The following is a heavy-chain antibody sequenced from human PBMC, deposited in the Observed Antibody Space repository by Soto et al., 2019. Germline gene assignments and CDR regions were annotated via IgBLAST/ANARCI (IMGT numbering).Heavy chain of an antibody. Sequence: QVQLVQSGAEVKKPGSSVKVSCKASGGTFSSYAISWVRQAPGQGMEWMGGIIPIFGTAYYAQKFQGRVTITADESTSTAYMELSRLRSEDTAVYYCARETPVGANWFDPWGQGTLVTVSS. CDR2: IIPIFGTA. CDR1: GGTFSSYA. J-gene: IGHJ5*02. D-gene: IGHD1-26*01. V-gene: IGHV1-69*12. CDR3: ARETPVGANWFDP.